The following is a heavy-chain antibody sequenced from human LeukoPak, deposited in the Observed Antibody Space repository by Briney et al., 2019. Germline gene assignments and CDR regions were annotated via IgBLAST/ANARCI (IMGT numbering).Heavy chain of an antibody. CDR3: ARELLYYDILYGMDV. Sequence: SQTLSLTCTVSGGSISSGAYYWSWIRQHPGKGLEWIGNIYYSGSTYYNPSLKSRLTISVDTSKNQFSLKLSSVTAADTAVYYCARELLYYDILYGMDVWGQGTTVTVSS. J-gene: IGHJ6*02. CDR1: GGSISSGAYY. D-gene: IGHD3-9*01. CDR2: IYYSGST. V-gene: IGHV4-31*03.